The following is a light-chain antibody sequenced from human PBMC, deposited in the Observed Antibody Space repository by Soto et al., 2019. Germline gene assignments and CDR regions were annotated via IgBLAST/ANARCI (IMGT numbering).Light chain of an antibody. J-gene: IGLJ3*02. CDR2: DVI. V-gene: IGLV2-14*03. CDR1: SSDVGGYNY. Sequence: QSALTQPASVSGSPGQSITISCTGTSSDVGGYNYVSWYQQHPGKAPKLIMYDVINRPSGVSNRFSGSKSGNTASLTISGLQAEDEADYYCSSYTRRSARVVGGGTKLTVL. CDR3: SSYTRRSARV.